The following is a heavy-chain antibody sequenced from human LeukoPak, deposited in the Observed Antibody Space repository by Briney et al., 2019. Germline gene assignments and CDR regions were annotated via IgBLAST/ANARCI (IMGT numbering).Heavy chain of an antibody. CDR1: GYTFTGYY. Sequence: ASVKVSCKASGYTFTGYYMHWVRQAPGQGLEWMGWINPNSGGTNYAQKFQGRVTMTRATSISTAYMELSRLRTDDPAVYHCARVVEGDGYNYLYFWGQGTLVTVSP. CDR3: ARVVEGDGYNYLYF. J-gene: IGHJ4*02. V-gene: IGHV1-2*02. D-gene: IGHD5-24*01. CDR2: INPNSGGT.